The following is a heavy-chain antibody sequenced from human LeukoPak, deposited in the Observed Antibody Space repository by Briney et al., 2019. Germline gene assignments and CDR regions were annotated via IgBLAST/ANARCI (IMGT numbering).Heavy chain of an antibody. D-gene: IGHD6-13*01. Sequence: PSETLSLTCTVSGGSISSYYWSWIRQPPGKGLEWIGYIYYSGSTNYNPSLKSRVTISVDTSKNQFSLKLSSVTAADTAVYYCARSSSSWYWIPGPFDPWGQGTLVTVSS. CDR1: GGSISSYY. J-gene: IGHJ5*02. CDR2: IYYSGST. CDR3: ARSSSSWYWIPGPFDP. V-gene: IGHV4-59*01.